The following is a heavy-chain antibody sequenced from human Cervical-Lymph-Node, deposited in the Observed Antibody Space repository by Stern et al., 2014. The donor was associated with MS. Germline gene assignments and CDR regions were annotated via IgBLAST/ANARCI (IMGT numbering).Heavy chain of an antibody. CDR1: GFSFSDYY. CDR3: ARGYSSGWYAGSDY. J-gene: IGHJ4*02. D-gene: IGHD6-19*01. Sequence: VQLVQSGGGLVKPGGSLRLSCAASGFSFSDYYMSWIRQAPGKGLEWVPYISGSTSYTKYADSVKGRFTISRDNTKNSLYLQMNSLSAEDTAVYYCARGYSSGWYAGSDYWGQGSLVTVSS. CDR2: ISGSTSYT. V-gene: IGHV3-11*06.